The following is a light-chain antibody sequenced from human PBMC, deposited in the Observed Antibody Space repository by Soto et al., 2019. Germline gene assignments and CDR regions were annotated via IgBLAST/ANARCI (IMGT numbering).Light chain of an antibody. CDR2: NAS. CDR3: HQRSNWPRT. CDR1: QSVRTY. Sequence: DIVMTQSPATLSVAPGERATLSCRASQSVRTYLAWYQQKPGQAPRLLISNASNRATGIPARFSGSGSGTDFTLTIRSLEAEDFAVYYCHQRSNWPRTFGGGTKVDIK. J-gene: IGKJ4*01. V-gene: IGKV3-11*01.